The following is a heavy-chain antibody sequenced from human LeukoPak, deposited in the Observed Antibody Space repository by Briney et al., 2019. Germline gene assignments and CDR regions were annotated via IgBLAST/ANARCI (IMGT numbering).Heavy chain of an antibody. D-gene: IGHD2-15*01. CDR2: MNPNSGNT. J-gene: IGHJ6*04. CDR1: GYTLTSYD. V-gene: IGHV1-8*01. Sequence: ASLKVSCEPSGYTLTSYDINCVRQATGPGVGWMGWMNPNSGNTGYAQKFQGRVTMTRNTSISTAYMELRSLRSEDTAVYYCARGRVACYYGMDVWGKGTTVTVSS. CDR3: ARGRVACYYGMDV.